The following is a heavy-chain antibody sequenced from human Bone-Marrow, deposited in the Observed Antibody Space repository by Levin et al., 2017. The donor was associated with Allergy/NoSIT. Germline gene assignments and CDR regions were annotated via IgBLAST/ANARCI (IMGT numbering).Heavy chain of an antibody. CDR3: STDRSGSPDY. Sequence: PGGSLRLSCAASGFTFSDPYMNWVRQAPGQGLEWVGRIKNKKGGFITEYAASVKRRFTISRDDSKNSLYLQMNSLKTDDTAVYVCSTDRSGSPDYWGQGTLVTVSS. CDR1: GFTFSDPY. J-gene: IGHJ4*02. CDR2: IKNKKGGFIT. V-gene: IGHV3-72*01. D-gene: IGHD6-25*01.